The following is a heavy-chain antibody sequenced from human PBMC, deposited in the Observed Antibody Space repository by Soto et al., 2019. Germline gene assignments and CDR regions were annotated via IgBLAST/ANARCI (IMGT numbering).Heavy chain of an antibody. J-gene: IGHJ6*02. V-gene: IGHV3-74*01. CDR1: GFTFNNYW. CDR2: INGDGTTT. Sequence: EVQLVESGGGLVQPGGSLRLSCAASGFTFNNYWIHWVRQAPGKGLMWVSRINGDGTTTNYADSVRGRFAISRDNAENTVYLPMNSLRAEDTALYYCARGVRGHYGKDVWGQGTTVTVSS. CDR3: ARGVRGHYGKDV.